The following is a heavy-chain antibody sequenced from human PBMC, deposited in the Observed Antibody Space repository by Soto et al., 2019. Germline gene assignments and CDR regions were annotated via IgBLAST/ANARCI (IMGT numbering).Heavy chain of an antibody. CDR1: GYTFTSYG. D-gene: IGHD3-10*01. V-gene: IGHV1-18*01. Sequence: QVQLVQSGAEVKKPGASVQVSCKASGYTFTSYGISWVRQAPGQGVEWMGWISAYNGNTNYAQKLQGGVTMTTDTSTSTAYMELRSLRSDVTAVYYCAREPDFMVRGVIIRDAFDIWGQGTMVTVSS. J-gene: IGHJ3*02. CDR3: AREPDFMVRGVIIRDAFDI. CDR2: ISAYNGNT.